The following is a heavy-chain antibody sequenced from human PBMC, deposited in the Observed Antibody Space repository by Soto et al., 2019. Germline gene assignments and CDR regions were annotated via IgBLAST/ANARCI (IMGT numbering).Heavy chain of an antibody. V-gene: IGHV3-23*01. CDR1: GFTFSSYA. J-gene: IGHJ6*02. CDR2: ISGXGGSX. CDR3: XXXXXXXXXMDV. Sequence: EVQLLESGGGLVQPGGSLRLSCAASGFTFSSYAMSWVRQAPGKGLEWVSAISGXGGSXYYADXVKGRFTISRDNSKXXXXXXXXXXXXXXXXXXXXXXXXXXXXXMDVWGQGTTVTVSS.